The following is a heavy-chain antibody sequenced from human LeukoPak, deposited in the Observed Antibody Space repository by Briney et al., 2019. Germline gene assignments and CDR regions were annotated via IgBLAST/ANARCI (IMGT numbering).Heavy chain of an antibody. Sequence: PSGTLSLTCGVSGGSISSTNWWSRVRQPPGQGLEWIGEISLSGLTNYNPSLKSRVTMSLDKSKNHLSLNLTSVTAADTAVYYCSRESGAFSPFGYWGQGTLVTVSS. CDR2: ISLSGLT. CDR3: SRESGAFSPFGY. V-gene: IGHV4-4*02. CDR1: GGSISSTNW. J-gene: IGHJ4*02. D-gene: IGHD1-26*01.